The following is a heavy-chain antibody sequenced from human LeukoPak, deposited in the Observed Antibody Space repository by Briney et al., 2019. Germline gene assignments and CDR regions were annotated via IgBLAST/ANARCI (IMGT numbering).Heavy chain of an antibody. CDR3: ARRWGGRDAFDI. Sequence: PSETLSLTCTVSGGSISGYYWSWIRQPPGKGLEWIAYIFSSESTNYNPSLKSRVTISVDTSKNHFSLSLTSVTAADTAAYYCARRWGGRDAFDIWGQGTMVTVSS. D-gene: IGHD7-27*01. J-gene: IGHJ3*02. V-gene: IGHV4-59*08. CDR1: GGSISGYY. CDR2: IFSSEST.